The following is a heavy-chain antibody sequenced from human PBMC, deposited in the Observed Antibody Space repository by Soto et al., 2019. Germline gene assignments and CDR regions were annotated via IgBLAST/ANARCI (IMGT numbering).Heavy chain of an antibody. J-gene: IGHJ6*02. CDR3: ARFQTPISYDFWSGYPMDV. Sequence: SETLSLTCTVSGGSISSGDYYWSWIRQPPGKGLEWIGYIYYSGSTYYNPSLKSRVTISVDTSKNQFSLKLSSVTAADTAVYDCARFQTPISYDFWSGYPMDVWGQGTTVTV. CDR2: IYYSGST. D-gene: IGHD3-3*01. V-gene: IGHV4-30-4*01. CDR1: GGSISSGDYY.